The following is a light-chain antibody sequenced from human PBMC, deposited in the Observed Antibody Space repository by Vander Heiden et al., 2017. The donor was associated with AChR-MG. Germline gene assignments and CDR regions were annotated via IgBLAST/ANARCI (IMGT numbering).Light chain of an antibody. V-gene: IGKV2-30*01. CDR1: QSLVSSDGNTY. Sequence: DVVMTQSPLSLPVTLGQPASISCRSSQSLVSSDGNTYLNWFQQRPGQSQRRLIYKVSNRDSGVPDRFSGSGSGTDFTLKISRVEAEDVGVYYCMQGTHWPPWTFGQGTKVEIK. CDR2: KVS. CDR3: MQGTHWPPWT. J-gene: IGKJ1*01.